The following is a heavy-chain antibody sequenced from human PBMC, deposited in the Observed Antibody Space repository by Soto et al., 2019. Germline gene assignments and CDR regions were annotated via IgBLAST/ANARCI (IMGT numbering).Heavy chain of an antibody. V-gene: IGHV3-66*01. Sequence: GGSLRLSCAASGFTVSSNYMSWVRQAPGKGLEWVSVIYSGGSTYYADSVKGRFTISRDNSKNTLYLQMNSLRAEDTAVYYCARDLTTTVTTVSSNAFDIWGQGTMVTVSS. D-gene: IGHD4-4*01. CDR2: IYSGGST. J-gene: IGHJ3*02. CDR3: ARDLTTTVTTVSSNAFDI. CDR1: GFTVSSNY.